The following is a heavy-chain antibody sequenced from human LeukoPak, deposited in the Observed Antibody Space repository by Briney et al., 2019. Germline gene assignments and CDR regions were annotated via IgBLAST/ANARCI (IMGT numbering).Heavy chain of an antibody. J-gene: IGHJ6*03. CDR1: GYSFASYW. Sequence: GESLKISCKGSGYSFASYWIGWVRQMPGKGLEWMGIIYPGDSDTRYSPSFQGQVTISADKSISTAYLQWSSLKASDTAMYYCARQGSGYSPTYYYYMDVWGKGTTVTISS. CDR2: IYPGDSDT. V-gene: IGHV5-51*01. D-gene: IGHD5-18*01. CDR3: ARQGSGYSPTYYYYMDV.